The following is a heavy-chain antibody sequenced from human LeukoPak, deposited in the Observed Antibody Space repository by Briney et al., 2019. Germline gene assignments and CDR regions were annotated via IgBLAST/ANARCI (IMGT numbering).Heavy chain of an antibody. CDR1: GYTFTGYY. CDR3: AKEAHGSGTYYSDH. V-gene: IGHV1-2*02. J-gene: IGHJ4*02. Sequence: GASVKVSCKASGYTFTGYYMHWVRQAPGQGLEWMGWINPNSGGTNYAQKFQGRVTMTRDTSISTAYMELSRLRSDDTAVYYCAKEAHGSGTYYSDHWGQGTLVTVSS. D-gene: IGHD3-10*01. CDR2: INPNSGGT.